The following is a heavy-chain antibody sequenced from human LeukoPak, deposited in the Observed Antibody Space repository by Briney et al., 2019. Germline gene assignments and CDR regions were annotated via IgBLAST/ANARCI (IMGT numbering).Heavy chain of an antibody. V-gene: IGHV4-31*03. CDR1: GGSISSGGYY. J-gene: IGHJ4*02. CDR3: ARYYYDSSGYYYFDY. Sequence: SETLSLTCTVSGGSISSGGYYWSWLRQHPGKGLEWIGYIYYSGCTYYNPSLKSRVTISVDTSKNQFSLKLSSVTAADTAVYYCARYYYDSSGYYYFDYWGQGTLVTVSS. D-gene: IGHD3-22*01. CDR2: IYYSGCT.